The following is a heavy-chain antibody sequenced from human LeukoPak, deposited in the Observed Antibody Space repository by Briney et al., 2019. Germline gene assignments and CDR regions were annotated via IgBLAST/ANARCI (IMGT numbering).Heavy chain of an antibody. CDR1: GYTFTAYY. J-gene: IGHJ4*02. D-gene: IGHD4-17*01. Sequence: ASVKVSCKASGYTFTAYYMHWVRQAPGQGLEWMGWINPNSGDTNYAQKFQGRVTMTRDTSIGTAYMELSRLRSDDAAVYYCATLYGDYITSDYWGQGTLVTVSS. V-gene: IGHV1-2*02. CDR2: INPNSGDT. CDR3: ATLYGDYITSDY.